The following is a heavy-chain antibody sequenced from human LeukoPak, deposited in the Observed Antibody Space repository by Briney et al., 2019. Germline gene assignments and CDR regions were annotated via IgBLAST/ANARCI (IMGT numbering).Heavy chain of an antibody. V-gene: IGHV1-69*13. Sequence: ASVKVSCKASGGTFSSYAIGWVRQAPGEGLEWMGGIIPIFGTANYAQKFPGRVTITADESTSTAYMELSSLRSEDTAVYYCARSLMVRGVIRYYYYYMDVWGKGTTVTISS. J-gene: IGHJ6*03. CDR2: IIPIFGTA. CDR1: GGTFSSYA. D-gene: IGHD3-10*01. CDR3: ARSLMVRGVIRYYYYYMDV.